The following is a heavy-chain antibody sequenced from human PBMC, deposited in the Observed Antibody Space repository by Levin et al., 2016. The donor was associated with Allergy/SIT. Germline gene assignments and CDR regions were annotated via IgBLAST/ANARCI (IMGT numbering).Heavy chain of an antibody. CDR3: ARAFDSSSWKYYGMDV. CDR1: GLTFSSYW. J-gene: IGHJ6*02. CDR2: IKQDGSEK. Sequence: GESLKISCAASGLTFSSYWMSWVRQAPGKGLEWVANIKQDGSEKYYVDSVKGRFTISRDNAKNSLYLQMNSLRAEDTAVYYCARAFDSSSWKYYGMDVWGQGTTVTVSS. V-gene: IGHV3-7*04. D-gene: IGHD6-13*01.